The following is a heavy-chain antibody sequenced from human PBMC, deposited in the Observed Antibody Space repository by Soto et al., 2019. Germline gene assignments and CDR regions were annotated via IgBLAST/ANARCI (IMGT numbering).Heavy chain of an antibody. D-gene: IGHD3-16*01. CDR3: ARDREGCFDYYYYCWMDV. J-gene: IGHJ6*02. CDR2: IWYDGSNK. CDR1: GFTFSSYG. V-gene: IGHV3-33*01. Sequence: RLSCAASGFTFSSYGRHWVRQSPGKGLEWVAVIWYDGSNKYYADSVKGRFTISRDNSKNTLYLQMNSLRAEDTAVYYCARDREGCFDYYYYCWMDVWGQGTKV.